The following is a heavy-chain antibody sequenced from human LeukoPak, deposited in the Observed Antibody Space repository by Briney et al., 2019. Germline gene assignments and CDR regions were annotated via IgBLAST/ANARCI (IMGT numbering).Heavy chain of an antibody. Sequence: PSQTLSLTCTVSGGSVSSGDYYWSWIRQPPGKGLEWIGYIYYSGTTDYNPSLKSRVTISVDTSKNQFSLRLRSVTAADTAVYYCARARDGYNYLGYWGQGTLVTVSS. CDR2: IYYSGTT. D-gene: IGHD5-24*01. CDR3: ARARDGYNYLGY. V-gene: IGHV4-30-4*01. CDR1: GGSVSSGDYY. J-gene: IGHJ4*02.